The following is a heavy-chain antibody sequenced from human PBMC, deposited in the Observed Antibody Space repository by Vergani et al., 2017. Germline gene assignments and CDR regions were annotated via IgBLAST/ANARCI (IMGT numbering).Heavy chain of an antibody. V-gene: IGHV1-69*01. CDR3: ARGIAVAGGYVYYGMDV. D-gene: IGHD6-19*01. J-gene: IGHJ6*02. Sequence: QVQLVQSGAEVKKPGSSVKVSCKASGGTFSSYAISWVRQAPGQGLEWMGGIIPMFGTANYAQKFQGRVTITADESTSTAYMELSSLRSEDTAVYYCARGIAVAGGYVYYGMDVWGQGTTVTVSS. CDR2: IIPMFGTA. CDR1: GGTFSSYA.